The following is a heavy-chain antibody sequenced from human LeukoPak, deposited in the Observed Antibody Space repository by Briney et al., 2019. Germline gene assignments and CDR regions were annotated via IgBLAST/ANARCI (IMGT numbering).Heavy chain of an antibody. CDR1: GFTFSSYS. J-gene: IGHJ4*02. Sequence: GGSLRLSCAASGFTFSSYSMNWVRQAPGKGLEWVSSISSSSSYIYYADSVKGRFTISRDNAKNSLYLQMNSLRAEDTAVYYCARVGIGVVVPAAIEGPFDYWGQGTLVTVSS. CDR3: ARVGIGVVVPAAIEGPFDY. V-gene: IGHV3-21*01. CDR2: ISSSSSYI. D-gene: IGHD2-2*02.